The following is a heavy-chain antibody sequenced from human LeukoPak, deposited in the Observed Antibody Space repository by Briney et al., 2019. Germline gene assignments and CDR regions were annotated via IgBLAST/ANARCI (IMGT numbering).Heavy chain of an antibody. V-gene: IGHV4-34*01. CDR1: GGSFSGYY. Sequence: SETLSLTCAVYGGSFSGYYWSWIRQPPGKGLEWIGEINHSGRTNYNPSLKSRVTISVDTSKNQFSLKLSSVTAADTAVYYCARRGYDHDYWGQGTLVTVSS. J-gene: IGHJ4*02. CDR2: INHSGRT. CDR3: ARRGYDHDY. D-gene: IGHD5-12*01.